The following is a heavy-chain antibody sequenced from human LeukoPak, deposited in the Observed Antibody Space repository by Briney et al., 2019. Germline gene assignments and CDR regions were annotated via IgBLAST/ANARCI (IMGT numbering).Heavy chain of an antibody. D-gene: IGHD4-17*01. V-gene: IGHV3-23*01. CDR3: AKDPMTSVTTTAY. CDR1: GFTFSSYA. CDR2: ISDTGDST. J-gene: IGHJ4*02. Sequence: GGSLRLSCAASGFTFSSYAMSWVRQAPGKGLEWVSSISDTGDSTHYADSVKGRFTISRDNSKNTLYLQMNSLRAEDTAVYYCAKDPMTSVTTTAYWGQGTLVTVSS.